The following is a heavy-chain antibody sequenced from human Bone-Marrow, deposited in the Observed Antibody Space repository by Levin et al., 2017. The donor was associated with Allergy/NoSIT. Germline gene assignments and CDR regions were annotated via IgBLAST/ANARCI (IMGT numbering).Heavy chain of an antibody. CDR1: GDSITSGTYY. CDR3: ARWRREAYY. V-gene: IGHV4-61*01. J-gene: IGHJ4*02. Sequence: MPGGSLRLSCTVSGDSITSGTYYWMWIRQPPGKALEWVGYIHYGGSTNYNPSLKSRLTISRDTSKNQFSLRLTSVTAADTAVYYCARWRREAYYWGQGSQVTVSS. CDR2: IHYGGST. D-gene: IGHD1-26*01.